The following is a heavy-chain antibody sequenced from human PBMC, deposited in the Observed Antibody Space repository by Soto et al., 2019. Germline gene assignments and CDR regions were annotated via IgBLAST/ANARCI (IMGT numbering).Heavy chain of an antibody. Sequence: EVQLVESGGVVVQPGGSLRLSCAASGFTFDDYTMHWVRQAPGKGLEWVSLISWDGGSTYYADSVKGRFTISRDNSKNSLYLQMNSLRTEDTALYYCAKDMASRWGIFAYFDLWGRGTLVTVSS. D-gene: IGHD3-16*01. CDR2: ISWDGGST. CDR1: GFTFDDYT. CDR3: AKDMASRWGIFAYFDL. J-gene: IGHJ2*01. V-gene: IGHV3-43*01.